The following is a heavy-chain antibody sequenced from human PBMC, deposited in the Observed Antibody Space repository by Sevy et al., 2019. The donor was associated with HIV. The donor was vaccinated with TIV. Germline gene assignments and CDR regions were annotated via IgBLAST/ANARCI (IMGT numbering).Heavy chain of an antibody. CDR2: LSFACGGI. CDR1: GFTFSKYS. V-gene: IGHV3-23*01. J-gene: IGHJ4*02. D-gene: IGHD2-15*01. Sequence: GESLKISWVASGFTFSKYSMSWVRQTPGKGLEGVSTLSFACGGINYADSVKGRFTMSRDDSRYTLYLQMDSLRAEDTAIYDCAREGCCRSDDYWGQGALVTVSS. CDR3: AREGCCRSDDY.